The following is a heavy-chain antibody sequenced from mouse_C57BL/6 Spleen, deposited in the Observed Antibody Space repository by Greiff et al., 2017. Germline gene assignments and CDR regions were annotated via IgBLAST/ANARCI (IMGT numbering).Heavy chain of an antibody. J-gene: IGHJ4*01. D-gene: IGHD2-12*01. V-gene: IGHV1-69*01. Sequence: VQLQQPGAELVMPGASVKLSCKASGYTFTSYWMHWVKQRPGQGLEWIGEIDPSDSYTNYNQKFKGKSTLTVDKSSSTAYMQLSSLTSEDSAVYYCARKDYYSPYYYAMDYWGQGTSVTVSS. CDR3: ARKDYYSPYYYAMDY. CDR2: IDPSDSYT. CDR1: GYTFTSYW.